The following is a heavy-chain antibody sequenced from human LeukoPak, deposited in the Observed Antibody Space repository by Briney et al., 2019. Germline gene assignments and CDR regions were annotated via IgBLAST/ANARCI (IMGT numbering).Heavy chain of an antibody. Sequence: APVKVSCTTSGYTFTGYYMHWVRQAPGQGLEWMGRIDPKSGGTKYAQRFQGRVTMTSDTSISTAYMELNSLRSDDTAVYYCARDSRVSGDYWGQGTLVTVSP. V-gene: IGHV1-2*06. D-gene: IGHD2/OR15-2a*01. J-gene: IGHJ4*02. CDR1: GYTFTGYY. CDR2: IDPKSGGT. CDR3: ARDSRVSGDY.